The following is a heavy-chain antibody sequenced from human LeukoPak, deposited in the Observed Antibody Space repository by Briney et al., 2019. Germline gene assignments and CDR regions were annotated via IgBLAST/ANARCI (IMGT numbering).Heavy chain of an antibody. CDR1: GGSTSSSSFY. CDR2: FYYSGST. V-gene: IGHV4-39*01. J-gene: IGHJ4*02. D-gene: IGHD6-13*01. Sequence: PSETLSLTCTVSGGSTSSSSFYWGWIRQPPGKGLEWLGSFYYSGSTYSNPSLKSRVTISVDTSKNQFSLKLSSVTAADTAVYYSARHLYSSSRNPTFDYWGQGTLVTVSS. CDR3: ARHLYSSSRNPTFDY.